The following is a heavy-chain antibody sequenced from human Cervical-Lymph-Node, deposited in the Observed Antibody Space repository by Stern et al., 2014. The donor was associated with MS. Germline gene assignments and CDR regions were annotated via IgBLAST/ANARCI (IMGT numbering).Heavy chain of an antibody. J-gene: IGHJ2*01. V-gene: IGHV7-4-1*02. CDR1: GYNFSTYA. D-gene: IGHD6-19*01. CDR2: THTSTGNP. Sequence: VHLEQSGSELKKPGASVKVSCKASGYNFSTYAINWVRKAPGPGLEWMGWTHTSTGNPTYAQGFTGRFVFALDTSVSTAYLQISRLKAEDTAVYYCARGFSSGWYTSGYFDLWGRGTLVTVSS. CDR3: ARGFSSGWYTSGYFDL.